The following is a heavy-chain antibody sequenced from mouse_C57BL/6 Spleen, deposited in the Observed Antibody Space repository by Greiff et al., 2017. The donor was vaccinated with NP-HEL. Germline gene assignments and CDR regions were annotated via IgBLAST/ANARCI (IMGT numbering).Heavy chain of an antibody. CDR1: GYTFTDYY. CDR3: ARKRTTDYYAMDY. Sequence: QVHVKQSGAELVRPGASVKLSCKASGYTFTDYYINWVKQRPGQGLEWIARIYPGSGNTYYNEKFKGKATLTAEKSSSTAYMQLSSLTSEDSAVYFCARKRTTDYYAMDYWGQGTSVTGSS. D-gene: IGHD1-1*01. V-gene: IGHV1-76*01. CDR2: IYPGSGNT. J-gene: IGHJ4*01.